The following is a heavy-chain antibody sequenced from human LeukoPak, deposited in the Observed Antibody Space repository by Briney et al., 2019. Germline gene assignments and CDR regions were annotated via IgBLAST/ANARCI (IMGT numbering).Heavy chain of an antibody. CDR1: GFTFSSQW. J-gene: IGHJ3*01. CDR2: IYRDGSGV. CDR3: ARAPPSNGYSYHFDV. V-gene: IGHV3-74*03. D-gene: IGHD5-18*01. Sequence: GGSLRLSCAASGFTFSSQWMHWVRQAPGKGLVWVSRIYRDGSGVMYADSVKGRFTISRDNAKNTLYLQMNSLRAEDTAVYYCARAPPSNGYSYHFDVWGQGTMVTVSS.